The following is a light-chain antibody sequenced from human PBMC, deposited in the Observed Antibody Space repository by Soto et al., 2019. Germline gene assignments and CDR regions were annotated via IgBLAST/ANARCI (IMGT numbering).Light chain of an antibody. Sequence: DIPMTQSPSTLSASIGDRVTITCRASQSISRWLAGYQQKPGAAPKGLIYDASSLESGVPSTFSGSGSGTEFTLTISRLPPDDAATYYCQHYNSQPVTFGGGTKVEIK. V-gene: IGKV1-5*01. CDR3: QHYNSQPVT. J-gene: IGKJ4*01. CDR1: QSISRW. CDR2: DAS.